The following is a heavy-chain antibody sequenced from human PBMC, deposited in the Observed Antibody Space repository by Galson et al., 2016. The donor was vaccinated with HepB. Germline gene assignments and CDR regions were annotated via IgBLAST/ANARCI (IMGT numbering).Heavy chain of an antibody. D-gene: IGHD1-1*01. J-gene: IGHJ5*02. CDR3: AKELAGTTLGWFDP. CDR1: GFMFSHYA. Sequence: SLRLSCAASGFMFSHYAMSWVRQAPGKGLEWVSEISGSGGTIYYADSVKGRFTISRDNSKNTLYLQMNSLRADDTAAYYCAKELAGTTLGWFDPWGQGILVTVSS. V-gene: IGHV3-23*01. CDR2: ISGSGGTI.